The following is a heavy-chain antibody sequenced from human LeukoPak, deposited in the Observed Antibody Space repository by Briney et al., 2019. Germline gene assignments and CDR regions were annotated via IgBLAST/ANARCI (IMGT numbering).Heavy chain of an antibody. Sequence: GGSLRLSCAASGFTFSSYEMNWVRQAPGKGLEWVSYTSSSGSTRYYADSVKGRFTISRDNAKNSLYLQMNSLRAEDTGVYYCARDGSGWYDYWGQGILVTVSS. D-gene: IGHD6-19*01. CDR3: ARDGSGWYDY. J-gene: IGHJ4*02. V-gene: IGHV3-48*03. CDR2: TSSSGSTR. CDR1: GFTFSSYE.